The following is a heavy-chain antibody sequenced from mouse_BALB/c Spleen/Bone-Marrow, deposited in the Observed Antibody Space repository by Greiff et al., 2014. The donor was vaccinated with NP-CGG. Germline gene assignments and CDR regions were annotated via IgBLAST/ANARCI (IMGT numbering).Heavy chain of an antibody. J-gene: IGHJ1*01. Sequence: EVQVVESGAELVKPGASVKSSCTASGFNIKDTYMHWVKQRPEQGLEWIGRIDPANGNTKYDPKFQGKATITADTSSNTAYLQLSSLTSEDTAVYYCARILIPRYWYFDVWGAGTTVTVSS. CDR2: IDPANGNT. V-gene: IGHV14-3*02. CDR3: ARILIPRYWYFDV. CDR1: GFNIKDTY. D-gene: IGHD5-1-1*01.